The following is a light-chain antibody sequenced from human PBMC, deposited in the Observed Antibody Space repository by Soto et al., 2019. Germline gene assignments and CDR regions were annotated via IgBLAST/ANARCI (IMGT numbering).Light chain of an antibody. CDR2: KAS. CDR1: QGISNY. J-gene: IGKJ1*01. Sequence: DLPLTPSPSSPAATIGDRVTNTCPASQGISNYLAWYQQKPGKAPKLLIYKASSLESGVPSRFSGSGSGTEFTLTISSLQPDDFATYYCQQYNSYSRTFGQGTKVDIK. CDR3: QQYNSYSRT. V-gene: IGKV1-5*03.